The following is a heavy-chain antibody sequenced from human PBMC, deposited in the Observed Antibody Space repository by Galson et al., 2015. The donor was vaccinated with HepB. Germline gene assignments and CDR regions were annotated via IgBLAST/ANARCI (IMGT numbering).Heavy chain of an antibody. CDR2: ISSSPNPK. CDR3: ARASMIRGRGSFYVLDV. CDR1: GLSFNNYE. V-gene: IGHV3-48*03. J-gene: IGHJ6*02. Sequence: SLRLSCAASGLSFNNYEMHWVRQTPATGLAWVSYISSSPNPKYYADSEKGRFPISRDNAKNSLFLQMHSLRAEDTAVYHCARASMIRGRGSFYVLDVWGQGTTITVS. D-gene: IGHD3-10*01.